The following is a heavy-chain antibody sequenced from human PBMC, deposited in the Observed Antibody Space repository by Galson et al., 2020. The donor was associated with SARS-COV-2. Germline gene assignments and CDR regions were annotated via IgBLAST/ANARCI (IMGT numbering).Heavy chain of an antibody. J-gene: IGHJ3*01. D-gene: IGHD2-21*02. CDR1: GIIFSDAY. CDR2: ISVSGTII. Sequence: GESLKISCEASGIIFSDAYMNWVRQAPGKGLEWVSHISVSGTIIYYAESMKGRFTISRDNSKNSVFLEMYNLRADDTAVYYCAKSADADSEAFDLWGQGTLVSVSS. V-gene: IGHV3-11*01. CDR3: AKSADADSEAFDL.